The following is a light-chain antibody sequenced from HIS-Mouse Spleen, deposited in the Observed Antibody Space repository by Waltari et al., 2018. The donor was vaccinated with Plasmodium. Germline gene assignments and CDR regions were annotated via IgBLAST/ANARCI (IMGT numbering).Light chain of an antibody. J-gene: IGKJ3*01. CDR2: GAS. V-gene: IGKV3-15*01. CDR1: QSVSSN. CDR3: QQYNNWSVT. Sequence: EIVMTQSPATLSVSPGERATLSCRARQSVSSNLAWYQQKPGQAHRLLIYGASTRATGIPARFSGSGSGTDFTLTISSLQSEDFAVYYCQQYNNWSVTFGPGTKVDIK.